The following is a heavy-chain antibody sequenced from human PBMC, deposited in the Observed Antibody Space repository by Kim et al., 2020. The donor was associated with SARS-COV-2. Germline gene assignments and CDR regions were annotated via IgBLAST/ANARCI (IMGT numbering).Heavy chain of an antibody. Sequence: GESLKISCTGSGYSFTSYWISWVRQMPGKGLEWMGRIDPSDSYTNYSPSFQGHVTISADKSISTAYLQWSSLKASDTAMYYCARRVGSSGWVGWSGGMDVWGQGTTVTVSS. V-gene: IGHV5-10-1*01. CDR1: GYSFTSYW. J-gene: IGHJ6*02. CDR2: IDPSDSYT. CDR3: ARRVGSSGWVGWSGGMDV. D-gene: IGHD6-19*01.